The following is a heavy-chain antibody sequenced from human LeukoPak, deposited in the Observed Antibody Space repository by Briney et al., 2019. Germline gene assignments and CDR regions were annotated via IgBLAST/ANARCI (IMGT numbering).Heavy chain of an antibody. CDR3: ARRRIYYDILTGYISPRVIDY. CDR1: GASISSSSYY. D-gene: IGHD3-9*01. CDR2: IYESGST. Sequence: SQTLSLTFTVAGASISSSSYYWGCIRQPPGKGLEWCGSIYESGSTYYNQSLKSRVTISVETSKNQFSLKLSSVTAADTGVYYCARRRIYYDILTGYISPRVIDYWGQGTLVTVSS. V-gene: IGHV4-39*01. J-gene: IGHJ4*02.